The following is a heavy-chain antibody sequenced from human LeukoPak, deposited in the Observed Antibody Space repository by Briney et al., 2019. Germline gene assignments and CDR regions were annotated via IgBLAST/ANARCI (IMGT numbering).Heavy chain of an antibody. V-gene: IGHV3-21*01. CDR2: ITSGGDYI. CDR1: GFTFNTFN. D-gene: IGHD3-9*01. J-gene: IGHJ4*02. Sequence: GGSLRLSCAASGFTFNTFNMNWVRQAPGKGLEWVSSITSGGDYIYYADSVKGRFTTYRDNAKNSLSLQLNSLRVEDTAVYYCARGHYDVLAASYKWTPDYWGQGTLVTVSS. CDR3: ARGHYDVLAASYKWTPDY.